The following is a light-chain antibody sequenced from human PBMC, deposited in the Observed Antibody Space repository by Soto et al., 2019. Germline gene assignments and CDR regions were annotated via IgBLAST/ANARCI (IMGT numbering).Light chain of an antibody. CDR3: QSYDSSLSGPWV. J-gene: IGLJ3*02. Sequence: QSVLTQPPSVSGAPGQRVTISCTGSSSNIGAGYDVHWYQQLPGTAPKLIIFGNSNRPSGVPDRFSGSKSGTSASLAITRLQAEDEAEYYCQSYDSSLSGPWVFGGGTKLTVL. CDR2: GNS. CDR1: SSNIGAGYD. V-gene: IGLV1-40*01.